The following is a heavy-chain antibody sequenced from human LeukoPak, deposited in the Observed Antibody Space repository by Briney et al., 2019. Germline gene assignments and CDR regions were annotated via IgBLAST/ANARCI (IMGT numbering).Heavy chain of an antibody. CDR3: ASAAAEPYFDY. Sequence: SGTLSLTCAVSGGSISSSNWWSWVRQPPGQGLEWIGEIYHSGSTNYNPSLKSRVTISVDKSRNQFSLKLSFVTAADTAVYYCASAAAEPYFDYWGQGTLVTVSS. D-gene: IGHD6-13*01. J-gene: IGHJ4*02. V-gene: IGHV4-4*02. CDR1: GGSISSSNW. CDR2: IYHSGST.